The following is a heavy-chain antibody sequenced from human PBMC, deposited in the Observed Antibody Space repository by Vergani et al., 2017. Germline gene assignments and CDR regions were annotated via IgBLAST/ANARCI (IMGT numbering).Heavy chain of an antibody. J-gene: IGHJ4*02. CDR3: ARDSRDKHVLRWFGELDY. D-gene: IGHD3-10*01. Sequence: EVQLVESGGGLVQPGGSLRLSCAASGFTFSSYWMSWVRQAPGKGLEWVANIKQDGSEKYYVDSVKGRFTISRDNAKNSLYLQMNSLRAEDTAVYYCARDSRDKHVLRWFGELDYWGQGTLVTVSS. CDR1: GFTFSSYW. V-gene: IGHV3-7*01. CDR2: IKQDGSEK.